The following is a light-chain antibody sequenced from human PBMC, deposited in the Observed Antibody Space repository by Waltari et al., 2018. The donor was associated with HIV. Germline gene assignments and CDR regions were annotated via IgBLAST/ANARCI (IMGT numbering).Light chain of an antibody. J-gene: IGLJ2*01. V-gene: IGLV1-44*01. Sequence: QSVLTQPPSASGTPGQRVTISCSGSSSNIGSNTVNWYQQLPGTAPKLRIYSNNQRPSGVPDRCSGSKSGTSASLAISGLQSEDEADYYCAAWDDSLNGVVFGGGTKLTVL. CDR2: SNN. CDR1: SSNIGSNT. CDR3: AAWDDSLNGVV.